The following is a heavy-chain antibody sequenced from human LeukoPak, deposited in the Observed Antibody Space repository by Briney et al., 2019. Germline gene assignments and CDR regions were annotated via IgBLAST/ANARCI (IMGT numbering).Heavy chain of an antibody. J-gene: IGHJ4*02. CDR2: IYHSGST. V-gene: IGHV4-38-2*02. CDR1: GYSISSGYY. D-gene: IGHD5-18*01. Sequence: SETLSLTCTVSGYSISSGYYWGWIRQPPGRGLEWIGSIYHSGSTYYNPSLKSRVTISVDTSKNQFSLKLSSVTAADTAVYYCARSRGYSVTADYWGQGTLVTVSS. CDR3: ARSRGYSVTADY.